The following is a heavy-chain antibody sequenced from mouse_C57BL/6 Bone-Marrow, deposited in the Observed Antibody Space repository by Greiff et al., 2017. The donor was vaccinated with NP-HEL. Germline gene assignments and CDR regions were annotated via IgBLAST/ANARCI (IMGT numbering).Heavy chain of an antibody. V-gene: IGHV1-53*01. CDR1: GYTFTSYW. CDR2: INPSNGGT. D-gene: IGHD2-1*01. Sequence: QVQLQQPGTELVKPGASVKLSCKASGYTFTSYWMHWVKPRPGQGLEWIGNINPSNGGTYYNEKVKSQATLNGGKSFSTAYIELSSLTSEDSEVYSCEREIYYGNYDDMDYGGQGTSVTVSS. J-gene: IGHJ4*01. CDR3: EREIYYGNYDDMDY.